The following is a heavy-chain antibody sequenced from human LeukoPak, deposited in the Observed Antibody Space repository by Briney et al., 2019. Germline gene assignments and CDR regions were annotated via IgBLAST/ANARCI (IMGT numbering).Heavy chain of an antibody. CDR3: ARETSAVVPAAMVY. Sequence: ASVKVSCKASGYTFTGYYMHWVRQAPGQGLEWMGWINPNSGGTNYAQKFQGRVTMTRDTSISTAYMELSRLRSDDTAVYYCARETSAVVPAAMVYWGRGTLVTVSS. J-gene: IGHJ4*02. D-gene: IGHD2-2*01. CDR2: INPNSGGT. CDR1: GYTFTGYY. V-gene: IGHV1-2*02.